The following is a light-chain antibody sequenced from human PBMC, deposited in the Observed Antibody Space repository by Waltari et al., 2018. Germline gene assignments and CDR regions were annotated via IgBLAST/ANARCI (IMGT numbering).Light chain of an antibody. CDR2: DAS. V-gene: IGKV3-15*01. Sequence: ETVMTQSPATLSVSPGDRVTLSFRASETLGRKLAWYQDKPCQAPRLLIYDASTRASGIPPRFSGGGSGTDFTLTISSLQSEDFAVYHCLQYNYWPPVTFGGGTTVEVK. CDR1: ETLGRK. J-gene: IGKJ4*01. CDR3: LQYNYWPPVT.